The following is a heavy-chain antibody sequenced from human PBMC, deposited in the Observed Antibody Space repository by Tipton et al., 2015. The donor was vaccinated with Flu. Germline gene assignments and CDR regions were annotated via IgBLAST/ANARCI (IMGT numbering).Heavy chain of an antibody. D-gene: IGHD3-10*01. CDR3: AREVRFGGYYFDY. Sequence: TLSLTCAVYGGSFSGYYWSWIRQPPGKGLEWIGEINHSGSTNYNPSLKSRVTISVDTSKNQFSLKLSSVTAADTAMYYCAREVRFGGYYFDYWGQGTLVTVSS. CDR2: INHSGST. V-gene: IGHV4-34*01. J-gene: IGHJ4*02. CDR1: GGSFSGYY.